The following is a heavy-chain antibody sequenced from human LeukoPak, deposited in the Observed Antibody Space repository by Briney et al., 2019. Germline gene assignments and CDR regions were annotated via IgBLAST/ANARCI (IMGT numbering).Heavy chain of an antibody. V-gene: IGHV3-23*01. J-gene: IGHJ5*02. CDR1: GFTFSSYS. Sequence: GGSLRLSCAASGFTFSSYSMNWVRQAPGKGLEWVSAISGSGGSTYYADSVKGRFTISRDNSKNTLYLQMNSLRAEDTAVYYCAKDQAMIVVVITAHNNWFDPWGQGTLVTVSS. CDR2: ISGSGGST. CDR3: AKDQAMIVVVITAHNNWFDP. D-gene: IGHD3-22*01.